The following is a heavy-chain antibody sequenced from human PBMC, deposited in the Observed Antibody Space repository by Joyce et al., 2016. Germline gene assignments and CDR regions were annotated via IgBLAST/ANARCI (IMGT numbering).Heavy chain of an antibody. CDR1: GGDFSNYT. D-gene: IGHD1-14*01. CDR3: ARGGTSSDHYFFYTLDV. CDR2: SLPFFGAA. V-gene: IGHV1-69*12. Sequence: QVLLVQSGAAVKRPGSSLRVSCKSSGGDFSNYTVNWVRQAPGQRLEWMGGSLPFFGAAKYAEDFQGRVTLTADQSTRTAYLELSSLTSADTAVYYCARGGTSSDHYFFYTLDVWGPGTTVIVSS. J-gene: IGHJ6*02.